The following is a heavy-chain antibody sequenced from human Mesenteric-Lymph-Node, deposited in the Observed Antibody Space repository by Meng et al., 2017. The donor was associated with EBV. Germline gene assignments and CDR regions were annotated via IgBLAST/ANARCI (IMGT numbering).Heavy chain of an antibody. V-gene: IGHV4-39*02. CDR3: ARPKRTEYSRDY. CDR2: IISTGAT. D-gene: IGHD2-15*01. CDR1: CGAISNSYHY. Sequence: LQEAGARAMKTPAAPLSLSGVFCGAISNSYHYCAWIRQHPGEGREWVSGIISTGATYSPPSLRSRVTIFMDTSKNHLSLRLTSVTAADTAVDYRARPKRTEYSRDYWGQGTLVTVSS. J-gene: IGHJ4*02.